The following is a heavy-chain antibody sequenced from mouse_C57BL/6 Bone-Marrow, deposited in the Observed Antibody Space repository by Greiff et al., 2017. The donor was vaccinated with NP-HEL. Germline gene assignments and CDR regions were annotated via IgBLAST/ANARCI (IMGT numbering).Heavy chain of an antibody. V-gene: IGHV1-53*01. Sequence: QVQLQQPGSELVKPGASVKLPCKASGYTFTSNWMHWVRQSPGQGLEWIGNINPSNGGTNYTEQFKSKATLTVDKSSSTAYMQLSSLTSEDSAVYYCARDSGYAFDYWGRGTALTVSS. CDR3: ARDSGYAFDY. CDR2: INPSNGGT. CDR1: GYTFTSNW. J-gene: IGHJ2*01. D-gene: IGHD3-2*02.